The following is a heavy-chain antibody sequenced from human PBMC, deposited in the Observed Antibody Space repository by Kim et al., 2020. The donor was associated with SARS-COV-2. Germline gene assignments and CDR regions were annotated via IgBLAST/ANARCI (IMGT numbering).Heavy chain of an antibody. Sequence: SETLSLICTVSGGSISSYYWSWIRQPPGKGLEWIGYIYYSGSTNYNPSLKSRVTISVDTSKNQFSLKLSSVTAADTAVYYCARHLTTIFGVVTEHYYYYGMDVWGQGTTVTVSS. CDR1: GGSISSYY. CDR3: ARHLTTIFGVVTEHYYYYGMDV. D-gene: IGHD3-3*01. J-gene: IGHJ6*02. CDR2: IYYSGST. V-gene: IGHV4-59*08.